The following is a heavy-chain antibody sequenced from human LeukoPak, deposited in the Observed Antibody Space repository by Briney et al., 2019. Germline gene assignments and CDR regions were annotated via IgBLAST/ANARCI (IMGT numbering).Heavy chain of an antibody. Sequence: PGGSLRLSCAASGFTFNTYVMSWVRQAPGKGLEWVSAISGSGGSTYYADSVKGRFTISRDNSKNTLYLQMNSLRAEDTAVYYCAKDLGYCSSSSCYGFFDYWGQGTLVTVSS. CDR3: AKDLGYCSSSSCYGFFDY. CDR1: GFTFNTYV. D-gene: IGHD2-2*01. V-gene: IGHV3-23*01. CDR2: ISGSGGST. J-gene: IGHJ4*02.